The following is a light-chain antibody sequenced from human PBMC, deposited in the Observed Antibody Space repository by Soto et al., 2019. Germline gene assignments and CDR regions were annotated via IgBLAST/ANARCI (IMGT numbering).Light chain of an antibody. CDR2: EIS. V-gene: IGLV2-14*01. Sequence: QSALTQPASVSGSPGQSITISCTGTSSDVGTYNYVSWYQQHPGKAPKLMIYEISHRSSGVSNRFSGSKSGNTASLTISGLQAEDEADYYCSSYSDTSTLVIFGGGTKLTVL. J-gene: IGLJ2*01. CDR3: SSYSDTSTLVI. CDR1: SSDVGTYNY.